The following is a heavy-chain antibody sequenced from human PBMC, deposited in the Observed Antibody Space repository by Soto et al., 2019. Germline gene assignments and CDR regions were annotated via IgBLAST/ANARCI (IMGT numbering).Heavy chain of an antibody. J-gene: IGHJ2*01. CDR1: GITFSRCL. CDR3: ARDPLSYGDYAQTYWYFDL. V-gene: IGHV3-7*01. D-gene: IGHD4-17*01. CDR2: ISQDGTDT. Sequence: PGGSLRLSCGASGITFSRCLMSWLRQAPGKGLEWVASISQDGTDTDYVDSVKGRFAISRDNPKKSLYLQMNSLRADDTAVYYCARDPLSYGDYAQTYWYFDLWGRGTRVTVSS.